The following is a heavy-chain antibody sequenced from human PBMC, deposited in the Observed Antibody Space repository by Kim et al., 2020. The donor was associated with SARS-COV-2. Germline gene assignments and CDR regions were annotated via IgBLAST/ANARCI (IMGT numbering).Heavy chain of an antibody. CDR2: ISYDGSNK. Sequence: GGSLRLSCAASGFTFSSYGMHWVRQAPGKGLEWVAVISYDGSNKYYADSVKGRFTISRDNSKNTLYLQMNSLRAEDTAVYYCAKADHSHCSSTSCYALRLLGAFDIWGQGTMVTVSS. V-gene: IGHV3-30*18. D-gene: IGHD2-2*01. CDR3: AKADHSHCSSTSCYALRLLGAFDI. J-gene: IGHJ3*02. CDR1: GFTFSSYG.